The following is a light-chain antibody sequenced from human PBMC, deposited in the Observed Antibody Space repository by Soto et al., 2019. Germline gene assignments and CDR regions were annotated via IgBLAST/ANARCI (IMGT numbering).Light chain of an antibody. CDR3: SSYTSSSTHNYV. J-gene: IGLJ1*01. CDR1: SSDVVGYNY. CDR2: DVS. V-gene: IGLV2-14*01. Sequence: QSVLTQPASVSGSPGQSITISCTGTSSDVVGYNYVSWYQQHPGKAPKLMIYDVSNRPSGVSNRFSGSKSGNTASLTISGLQAEDEADYYCSSYTSSSTHNYVFGTGTKVPVL.